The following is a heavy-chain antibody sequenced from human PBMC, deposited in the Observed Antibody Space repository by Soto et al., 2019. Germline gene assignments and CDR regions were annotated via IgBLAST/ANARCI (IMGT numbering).Heavy chain of an antibody. CDR3: ANALGLYYFDY. Sequence: QVQLVQSGAEVKKPGASVKVSCKASGYTFTSYAMHWVRQAPGQRLEWMGWINAGNGNTKYSQRFQGRVTITRDTSASTAYMELSSLRSEDTAVYYCANALGLYYFDYWGQGTLVTVSS. V-gene: IGHV1-3*01. CDR2: INAGNGNT. CDR1: GYTFTSYA. D-gene: IGHD3-16*01. J-gene: IGHJ4*02.